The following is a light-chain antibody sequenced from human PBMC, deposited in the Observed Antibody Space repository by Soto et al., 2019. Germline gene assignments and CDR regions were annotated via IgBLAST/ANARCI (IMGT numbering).Light chain of an antibody. CDR2: EVS. Sequence: QSALTQPASVSGSPGQSITISCTGASSDIGDYKFVSWYQHHPGIAPKLMIYEVSNWPSGVSDRFSGSKSGNTASLTISGLQAEDEADYYCSSYTSGSLLFGGGTKLTVL. V-gene: IGLV2-14*01. J-gene: IGLJ2*01. CDR1: SSDIGDYKF. CDR3: SSYTSGSLL.